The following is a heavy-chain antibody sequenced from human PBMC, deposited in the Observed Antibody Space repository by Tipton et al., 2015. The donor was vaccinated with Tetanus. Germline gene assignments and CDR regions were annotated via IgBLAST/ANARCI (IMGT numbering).Heavy chain of an antibody. J-gene: IGHJ4*02. Sequence: LRLSCTVSGGPINSTPYFWGWIRQPPGKGLEWIGLIYYGGGPYYSPALKSRVTISVDTSKNQFSLKLSSVTAADTAIYYCARHRGAWSPPDDYWGQGTLVTVSP. CDR3: ARHRGAWSPPDDY. D-gene: IGHD3-10*01. V-gene: IGHV4-39*01. CDR2: IYYGGGP. CDR1: GGPINSTPYF.